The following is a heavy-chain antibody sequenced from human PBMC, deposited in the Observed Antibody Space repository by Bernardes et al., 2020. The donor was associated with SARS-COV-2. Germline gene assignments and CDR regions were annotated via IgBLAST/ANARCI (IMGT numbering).Heavy chain of an antibody. J-gene: IGHJ6*02. D-gene: IGHD3-10*01. CDR2: FDPEDGET. V-gene: IGHV1-24*01. CDR1: GYTLTELS. CDR3: AGGSGSTPYYYYGMDV. Sequence: ASVKVSCKVSGYTLTELSMHWVRQAPGKGLEWMGGFDPEDGETIYAQKFQGRVTMTRDTSISTAYMELSRLRSDDTAVYYCAGGSGSTPYYYYGMDVWGQGTTVTVSS.